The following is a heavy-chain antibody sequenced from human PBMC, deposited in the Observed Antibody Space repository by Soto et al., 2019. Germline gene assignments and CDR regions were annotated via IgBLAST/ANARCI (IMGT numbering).Heavy chain of an antibody. V-gene: IGHV3-9*01. D-gene: IGHD3-16*02. CDR1: GLTFDDYA. CDR2: INWNSGSM. J-gene: IGHJ5*02. CDR3: AKDKRGMITFGGIIVS. Sequence: EVQLVESGGGLVQPGRSLRLSCAASGLTFDDYAMHWVGQAPGKGLEWVSGINWNSGSMGYADSVKGRFTVSRDNAKNSLYLQMNSLRAEDTALYYCAKDKRGMITFGGIIVSWGQGTLVTVSS.